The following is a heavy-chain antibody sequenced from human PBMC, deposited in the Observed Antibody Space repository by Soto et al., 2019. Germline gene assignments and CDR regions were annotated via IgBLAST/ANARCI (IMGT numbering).Heavy chain of an antibody. CDR2: ISSGSKTI. CDR1: EFAVSVDS. V-gene: IGHV3-48*02. CDR3: VREDILGVRSFDY. Sequence: PAGSLRQSCASYEFAVSVDSGNWVRQAPGKGLEWVSYISSGSKTIYYAESVKGRFTVSRDNARNSQYLQMNSLRDEDTAVYYCVREDILGVRSFDYWGQGTLVTVSS. D-gene: IGHD3-9*01. J-gene: IGHJ4*02.